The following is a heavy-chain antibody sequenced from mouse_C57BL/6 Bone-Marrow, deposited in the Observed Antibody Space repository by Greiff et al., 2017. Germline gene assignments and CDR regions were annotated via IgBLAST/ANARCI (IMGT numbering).Heavy chain of an antibody. V-gene: IGHV1-18*01. CDR1: GYTFTDYN. CDR3: ARLLLRSHWYFDV. D-gene: IGHD1-1*01. Sequence: EVQLQQSGPELVKPGASVKITCKASGYTFTDYNMDWVKQSHGKSLEWIGDINPNNGGTIYNQKFKGKATLTVDKSSNTAYMELRSLTSEDTAVYYCARLLLRSHWYFDVWGTGTTVTVSS. J-gene: IGHJ1*03. CDR2: INPNNGGT.